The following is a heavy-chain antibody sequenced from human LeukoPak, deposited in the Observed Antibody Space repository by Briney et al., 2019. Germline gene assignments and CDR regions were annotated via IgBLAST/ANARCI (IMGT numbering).Heavy chain of an antibody. J-gene: IGHJ4*02. D-gene: IGHD3-16*01. CDR2: ISDDGSKR. CDR1: GFTFSSYG. V-gene: IGHV3-30*18. CDR3: AKDGQGLTYYFDY. Sequence: GGCLRLSCVASGFTFSSYGMHWVRRAPGEGRGWGGVISDDGSKRYYVDSVKGRFTISRDNSKSTLYMQMNSLRAEDTAVYYCAKDGQGLTYYFDYWGQGTLVTVSS.